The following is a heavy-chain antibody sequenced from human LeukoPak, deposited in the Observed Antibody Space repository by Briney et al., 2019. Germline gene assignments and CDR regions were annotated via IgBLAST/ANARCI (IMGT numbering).Heavy chain of an antibody. CDR3: ASSSSSWYGLSFDY. CDR2: INPNSGGT. V-gene: IGHV1-2*04. D-gene: IGHD6-13*01. CDR1: GGTFSSYA. J-gene: IGHJ4*02. Sequence: GASVKVSCKASGGTFSSYAISWVRQAPGQGLEWMGWINPNSGGTNYAQKFQGWVTMTRDTSISTAYMELSRLRSDDTAVYYCASSSSSWYGLSFDYWGQGTLVTVSS.